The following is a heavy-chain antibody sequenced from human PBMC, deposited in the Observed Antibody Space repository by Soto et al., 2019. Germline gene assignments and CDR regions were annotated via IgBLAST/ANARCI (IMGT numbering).Heavy chain of an antibody. D-gene: IGHD3-10*01. CDR3: ARETALAIVRIYHGMDV. CDR2: IWYDGSNK. CDR1: GFTFSSYG. V-gene: IGHV3-33*01. J-gene: IGHJ6*02. Sequence: QVQLVESGGGVVQPGRSLRLSCAASGFTFSSYGMHWVRQAPGKGLEWVAVIWYDGSNKNYADSVKGRFTISRDNSKNPLDLQMNSLRAGDTAVYYCARETALAIVRIYHGMDVWGQGTTVTVSS.